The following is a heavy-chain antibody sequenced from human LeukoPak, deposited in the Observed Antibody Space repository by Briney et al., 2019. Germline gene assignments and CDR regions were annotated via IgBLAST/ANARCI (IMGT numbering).Heavy chain of an antibody. D-gene: IGHD2-2*01. V-gene: IGHV3-48*03. J-gene: IGHJ4*02. CDR1: GFTFSSYE. CDR3: ARLPPYQMPLDY. CDR2: I. Sequence: GGSLRLSCAASGFTFSSYEMNWVRQAPGKGLEWVSYIDSVKGRFTISRDNAKNSLYLQMNSLRAEDTAIYYCARLPPYQMPLDYWGQGTLVTVSS.